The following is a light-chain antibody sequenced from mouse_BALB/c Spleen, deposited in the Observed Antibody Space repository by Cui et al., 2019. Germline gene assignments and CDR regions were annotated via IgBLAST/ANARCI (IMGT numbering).Light chain of an antibody. J-gene: IGKJ1*01. CDR2: STS. CDR3: HQWSSYPWT. CDR1: TSVSC. Sequence: QIVLTRSPAIMYASLGKDTTPSHSGRTSVSCLHWYQQKSGTSPKLLIYSTSNLASGVPSRFSGSGSRTFYSLTISSVEPEDAADYYCHQWSSYPWTFGGGTKLEIK. V-gene: IGKV4-80*01.